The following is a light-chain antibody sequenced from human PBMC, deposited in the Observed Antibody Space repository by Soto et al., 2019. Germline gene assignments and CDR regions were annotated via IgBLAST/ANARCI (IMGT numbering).Light chain of an antibody. CDR2: EVT. Sequence: QSALTQPASVSGSPGQSITISCTGASSDVGDYSYVSWYQHHPGQAPELLIYEVTTRPSGVSDRFSGSKSGNTASLTISRLQAEDEAHYYCSSYTTAYTQVFGGGTKLTVL. J-gene: IGLJ3*02. CDR1: SSDVGDYSY. V-gene: IGLV2-14*01. CDR3: SSYTTAYTQV.